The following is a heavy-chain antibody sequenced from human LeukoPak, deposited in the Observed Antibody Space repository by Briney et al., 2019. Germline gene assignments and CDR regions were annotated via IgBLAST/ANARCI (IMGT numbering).Heavy chain of an antibody. D-gene: IGHD3-3*01. Sequence: GGSLRLSCAASGFIFSDYYMSWIRQAPGKGLEWVSYISTSGSVKYYADSMKGRFTISRDNAKNSLYLQMNSLRSDDTAVYYCARTIGGEWPSDYWGQGTLVTVSS. CDR1: GFIFSDYY. J-gene: IGHJ4*02. CDR2: ISTSGSVK. V-gene: IGHV3-11*01. CDR3: ARTIGGEWPSDY.